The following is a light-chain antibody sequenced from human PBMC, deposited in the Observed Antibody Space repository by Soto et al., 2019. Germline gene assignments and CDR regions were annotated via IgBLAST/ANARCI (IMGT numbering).Light chain of an antibody. J-gene: IGKJ2*01. CDR2: DTT. Sequence: ETLLTQSPGTLSLSPGERATLSCRASQSVSNYLAWFQQKPGHAPRLLIFDTTYSAPVTSARFSGSGSVTDFLLTISSLEPEDFAVYYCQQRSNLPYTFGQGTKLEIK. CDR1: QSVSNY. CDR3: QQRSNLPYT. V-gene: IGKV3-11*01.